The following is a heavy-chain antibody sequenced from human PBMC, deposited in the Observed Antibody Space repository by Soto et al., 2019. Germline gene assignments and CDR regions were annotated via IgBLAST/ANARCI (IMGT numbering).Heavy chain of an antibody. CDR3: AKAPGGFWFDP. V-gene: IGHV3-30*18. J-gene: IGHJ5*02. Sequence: SGGSLRLSCAASGFTFSSYGMHWVRQAPGKGLEWVAVISYDGSNKYYADSVKGRFTISRDNSKNTLYLQMNSLRAEDTAVYYCAKAPGGFWFDPWGQGTLVTVSS. D-gene: IGHD3-16*01. CDR2: ISYDGSNK. CDR1: GFTFSSYG.